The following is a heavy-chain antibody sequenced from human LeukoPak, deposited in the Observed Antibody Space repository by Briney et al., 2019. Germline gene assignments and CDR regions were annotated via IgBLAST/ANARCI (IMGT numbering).Heavy chain of an antibody. CDR3: ARDYGSGSYFRKNFDY. J-gene: IGHJ4*02. Sequence: PGRSLRLSCAASGFTFSSYSMNWVRQAPGKGLEWVSSISSSSSYIYYADSVKGRFTISRDNAKNSLYLQMNSLRAEDTAVYYCARDYGSGSYFRKNFDYWGQGTLVTVSS. D-gene: IGHD3-10*01. V-gene: IGHV3-21*01. CDR2: ISSSSSYI. CDR1: GFTFSSYS.